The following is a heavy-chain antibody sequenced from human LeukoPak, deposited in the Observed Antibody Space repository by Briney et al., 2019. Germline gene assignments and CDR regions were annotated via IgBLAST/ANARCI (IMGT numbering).Heavy chain of an antibody. CDR3: AKVFSGVTGSDH. CDR1: GFTFSSYA. J-gene: IGHJ1*01. D-gene: IGHD1-14*01. CDR2: ISGSGGSK. Sequence: PGGSLRVSCAASGFTFSSYAMSWVRQAPGKGLEGVSAISGSGGSKYYADSVKGRFTISRDNYKNRLYLQMNSLRAEDTAVYYCAKVFSGVTGSDHWGRGTLVTVSS. V-gene: IGHV3-23*01.